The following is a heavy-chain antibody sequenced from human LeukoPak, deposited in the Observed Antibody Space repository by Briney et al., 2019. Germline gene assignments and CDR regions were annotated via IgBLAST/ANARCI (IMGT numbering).Heavy chain of an antibody. Sequence: ASVKVSCKASGYTFTSYGISWVRQAPGQGLEWMGWINTNTGNPTYAQGFTGRFVFSLDTSVSTAYLQISSLKAEDTAVYYCARDTRGKVLRFLEWLEYYFDYWGQGTLVTVSS. D-gene: IGHD3-3*01. V-gene: IGHV7-4-1*02. CDR3: ARDTRGKVLRFLEWLEYYFDY. J-gene: IGHJ4*02. CDR2: INTNTGNP. CDR1: GYTFTSYG.